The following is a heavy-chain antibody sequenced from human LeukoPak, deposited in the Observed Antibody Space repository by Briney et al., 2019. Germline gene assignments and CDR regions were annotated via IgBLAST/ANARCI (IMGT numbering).Heavy chain of an antibody. J-gene: IGHJ4*02. Sequence: SETLSLTCTVSGYSISSGYYWGWIRQPPGKGLEWIGNIYHSGNTYYNPSLKSRVTISVDTSKNQFSLKLSSLTVADTAVYYCARRTTYFGWRPSESPSCFDYWGQGTLVTVSS. CDR1: GYSISSGYY. CDR3: ARRTTYFGWRPSESPSCFDY. D-gene: IGHD3-9*01. CDR2: IYHSGNT. V-gene: IGHV4-38-2*02.